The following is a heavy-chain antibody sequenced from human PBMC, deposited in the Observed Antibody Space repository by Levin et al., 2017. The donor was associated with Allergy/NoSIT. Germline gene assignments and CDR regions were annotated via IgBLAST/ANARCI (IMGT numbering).Heavy chain of an antibody. Sequence: GESLKISCKGSGYSFTSYWIGWVRQMPGKGLEWMGIIYPGDSDTRYSPSFQGQVTISADKSISIAYLHWSSLKASDTAMYYCARRFGSSWAFYDYWGQGTLVTVSS. V-gene: IGHV5-51*01. CDR2: IYPGDSDT. CDR3: ARRFGSSWAFYDY. D-gene: IGHD6-13*01. CDR1: GYSFTSYW. J-gene: IGHJ4*02.